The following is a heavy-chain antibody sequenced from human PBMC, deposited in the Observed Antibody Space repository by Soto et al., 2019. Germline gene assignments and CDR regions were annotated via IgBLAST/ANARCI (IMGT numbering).Heavy chain of an antibody. Sequence: ASVKVSCKASGYTFTSYGIRWVRQAPGQGLEWMGWISAYNGNTNYAQKLQGRVTMTTDTSTSTAYMELRSLRSDDTAVYYCARGPLLRFLEWLLYPFYYYYMDVWG. V-gene: IGHV1-18*01. D-gene: IGHD3-3*01. CDR3: ARGPLLRFLEWLLYPFYYYYMDV. J-gene: IGHJ6*03. CDR2: ISAYNGNT. CDR1: GYTFTSYG.